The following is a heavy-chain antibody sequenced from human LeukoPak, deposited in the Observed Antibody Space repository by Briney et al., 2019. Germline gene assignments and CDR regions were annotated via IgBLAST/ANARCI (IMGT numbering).Heavy chain of an antibody. V-gene: IGHV3-64*02. CDR1: GFTFSSYA. Sequence: GGSLRLSCAASGFTFSSYAMHWVRQAPGKGLEYVSAISSNGGSTYYADSVKGRFTISRDNSKNTLYLQMGSLRAEDMAVYYCARDSGPFYYYGMDVWGQGTTVIVSS. CDR2: ISSNGGST. CDR3: ARDSGPFYYYGMDV. J-gene: IGHJ6*02. D-gene: IGHD6-19*01.